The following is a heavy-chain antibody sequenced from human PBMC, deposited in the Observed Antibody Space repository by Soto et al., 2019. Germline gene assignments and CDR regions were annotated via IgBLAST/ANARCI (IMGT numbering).Heavy chain of an antibody. CDR1: GFTVSSNY. CDR3: ARDRVESGYPEYFQH. Sequence: EVQLVESGGGLIQPGGSLRLSCAASGFTVSSNYMSLVRQAPGKGLEWVSVIYSGGSTYYADSVKGRFTISRDNSKNTLSLPMNSLRAEDTAVYYCARDRVESGYPEYFQHWGQGTLVTVSS. J-gene: IGHJ1*01. D-gene: IGHD3-22*01. V-gene: IGHV3-53*01. CDR2: IYSGGST.